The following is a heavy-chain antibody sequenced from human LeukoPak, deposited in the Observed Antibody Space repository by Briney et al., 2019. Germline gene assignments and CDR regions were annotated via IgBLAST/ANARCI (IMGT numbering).Heavy chain of an antibody. CDR1: GGSISSGDYC. CDR2: IYYSGST. V-gene: IGHV4-30-4*08. CDR3: ARGMVRGVFDP. Sequence: SETLSLTCTVSGGSISSGDYCWSWIRQPPGKGLEWIGYIYYSGSTYYNPSLKSRVTISVDTSKNQFSLKLSSVTAADTAVYYCARGMVRGVFDPWGQGTLVTVSS. J-gene: IGHJ5*02. D-gene: IGHD3-10*01.